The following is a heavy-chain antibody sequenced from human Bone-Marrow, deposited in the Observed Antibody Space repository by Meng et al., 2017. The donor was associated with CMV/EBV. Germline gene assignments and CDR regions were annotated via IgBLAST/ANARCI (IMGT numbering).Heavy chain of an antibody. CDR3: ARHRSLDY. V-gene: IGHV3-7*01. CDR1: GFTFRSYW. CDR2: INQDGSEK. Sequence: ETLSLTCAASGFTFRSYWMTWVRQAPGKGLEWVANINQDGSEKYYVDSVKGRFTISRDNAKNSLYLQMNSLRAEDTAVYYCARHRSLDYWGQGTLVTVSS. J-gene: IGHJ4*02.